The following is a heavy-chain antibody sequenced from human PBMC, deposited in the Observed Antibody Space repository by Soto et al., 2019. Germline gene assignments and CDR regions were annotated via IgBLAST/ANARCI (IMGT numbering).Heavy chain of an antibody. CDR3: ARRIVVVPAAPYNWFDP. V-gene: IGHV4-39*01. CDR1: GGSISSSSYY. Sequence: QLQLQESGPGLVKPSETLSLTCTVSGGSISSSSYYWGWIRQPPGKGLEWIGSIYYSGSTYYNPSLKSRVTISVDTSKNQFSLKLSSVTAADTAVYYCARRIVVVPAAPYNWFDPWGQGTLVTVSS. J-gene: IGHJ5*02. D-gene: IGHD2-2*01. CDR2: IYYSGST.